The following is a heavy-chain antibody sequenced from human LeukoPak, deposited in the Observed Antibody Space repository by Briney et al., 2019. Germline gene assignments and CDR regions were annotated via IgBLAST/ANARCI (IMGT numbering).Heavy chain of an antibody. D-gene: IGHD3-10*01. CDR1: GYSFTSYW. CDR3: ARREGDYYGSGSYYEP. CDR2: IYPGYSDT. J-gene: IGHJ5*02. Sequence: HGESLKISCKGSGYSFTSYWIGWVRQMPGKGLEWMGIIYPGYSDTRYSPSFQGQGTISADKYISTAYLQWSSLKASDTAMYYCARREGDYYGSGSYYEPWGQGTLVTVSS. V-gene: IGHV5-51*01.